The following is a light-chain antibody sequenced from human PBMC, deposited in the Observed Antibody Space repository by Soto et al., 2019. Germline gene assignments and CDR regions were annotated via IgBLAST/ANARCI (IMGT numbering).Light chain of an antibody. CDR3: AAWDDIVSGLV. CDR2: RAD. Sequence: QSVLTQSPSASGTPGQTVTISCSGRSSNIGSNYVYWYHQLPGTAPRLVMYRADQRPSVVSDRFSGSKSGTSASLAISGLRSEDEGDYYCAAWDDIVSGLVFGGGTKLTVL. CDR1: SSNIGSNY. J-gene: IGLJ2*01. V-gene: IGLV1-47*01.